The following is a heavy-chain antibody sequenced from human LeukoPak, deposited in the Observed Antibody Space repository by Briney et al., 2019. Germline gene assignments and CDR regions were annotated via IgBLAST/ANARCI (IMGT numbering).Heavy chain of an antibody. CDR2: IYPSGST. CDR1: GGSINTYF. CDR3: AGRSLTHYASGNYEY. J-gene: IGHJ4*02. Sequence: SETLSLTCTVSGGSINTYFWSWIRQPAGKGLQWIGRIYPSGSTNYSPSLKSRLTMSVDTSNNQFSLNLTSVTAADTAVYYCAGRSLTHYASGNYEYWGRGTLAIVSS. D-gene: IGHD3-10*01. V-gene: IGHV4-4*07.